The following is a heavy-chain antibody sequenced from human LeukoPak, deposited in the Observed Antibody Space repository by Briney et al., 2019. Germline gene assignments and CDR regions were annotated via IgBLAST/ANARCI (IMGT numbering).Heavy chain of an antibody. D-gene: IGHD6-19*01. Sequence: ASVRVSCKASGYTFTHHGIAWIRQAPGQGLEWPGWISCYNGDTIYAQKFQGRVTLTTEKSTSTVYMELRSLTSDDTAVYYCARDPSNTSGWYQYFDAWGRGTLVSVSS. CDR1: GYTFTHHG. CDR3: ARDPSNTSGWYQYFDA. V-gene: IGHV1-18*01. J-gene: IGHJ2*01. CDR2: ISCYNGDT.